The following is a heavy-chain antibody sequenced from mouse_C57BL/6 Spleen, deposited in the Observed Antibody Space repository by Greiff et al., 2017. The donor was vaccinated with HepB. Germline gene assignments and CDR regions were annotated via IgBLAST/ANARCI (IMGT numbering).Heavy chain of an antibody. CDR3: ARRSAYYRNYPFDY. J-gene: IGHJ2*01. CDR2: IHPNSGST. V-gene: IGHV1-64*01. CDR1: GYTFTSYW. Sequence: QVQLQQPGAELVKPGASVKLSCKASGYTFTSYWMHWVKQRPGQGLEWIGMIHPNSGSTNYNEKFKSKATLTVDKSSSTAYMQLSSLTSEDSAVYYCARRSAYYRNYPFDYWGQGTTLTVSS. D-gene: IGHD2-5*01.